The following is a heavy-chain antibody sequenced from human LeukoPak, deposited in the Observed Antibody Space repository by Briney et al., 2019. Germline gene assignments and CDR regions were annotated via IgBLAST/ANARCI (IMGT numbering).Heavy chain of an antibody. D-gene: IGHD5-18*01. Sequence: ASVKVSCKASGYTFTSYEINWVRQAPGQGLEWMGWINPNSGGTNYAQKFQGRVTMTRDTSISTAYMELSRLRSDDTAVYYCARAPTAMVTWGQGTLVTVSS. V-gene: IGHV1-2*02. CDR2: INPNSGGT. CDR3: ARAPTAMVT. CDR1: GYTFTSYE. J-gene: IGHJ5*02.